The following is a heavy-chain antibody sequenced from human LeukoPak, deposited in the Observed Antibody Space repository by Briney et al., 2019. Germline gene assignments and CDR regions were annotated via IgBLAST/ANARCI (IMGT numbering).Heavy chain of an antibody. CDR1: GYTFTSYD. V-gene: IGHV1-8*03. CDR2: MNPNSGNT. J-gene: IGHJ6*03. D-gene: IGHD5-12*01. CDR3: ARGGYSGYDSPGGYYYYMDV. Sequence: ASVKVSCKASGYTFTSYDINWVRQATGQGLEWMGWMNPNSGNTGYAQKFQGRVTITRNTSISTAYMELSSLRSEDTAVYYCARGGYSGYDSPGGYYYYMDVWGKGTTVTVSS.